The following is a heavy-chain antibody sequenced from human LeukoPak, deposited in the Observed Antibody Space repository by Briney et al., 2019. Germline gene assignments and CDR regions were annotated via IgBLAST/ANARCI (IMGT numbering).Heavy chain of an antibody. D-gene: IGHD3-22*01. V-gene: IGHV3-21*01. J-gene: IGHJ4*02. CDR1: GFTFSSYS. CDR2: ISSSSSYI. Sequence: GGSLRLSCAASGFTFSSYSMNWVRQAPGKGLEWVSSISSSSSYIYYADSVKSRFTISRDNAKNSLYLQMNSLRAEDTAVYYCARDLGSGYYRPFDYWGQGTLVTVSS. CDR3: ARDLGSGYYRPFDY.